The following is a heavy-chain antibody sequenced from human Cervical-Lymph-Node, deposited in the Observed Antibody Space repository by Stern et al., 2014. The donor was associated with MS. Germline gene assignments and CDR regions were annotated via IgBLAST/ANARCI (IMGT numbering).Heavy chain of an antibody. D-gene: IGHD3-3*01. CDR2: INSNTGGT. V-gene: IGHV1-2*02. Sequence: QLVQSGAEVKKPGASVKVSCKTSGFIFTGYYIHWVRQAPGQGLEWMAWINSNTGGTKYAQKFHDRVTMSRDTSISTAYVELSSLTSDDTAVYYCARDQRGITIFGVVTDYYYLGMDVWGQGTTVTVSS. CDR3: ARDQRGITIFGVVTDYYYLGMDV. CDR1: GFIFTGYY. J-gene: IGHJ6*02.